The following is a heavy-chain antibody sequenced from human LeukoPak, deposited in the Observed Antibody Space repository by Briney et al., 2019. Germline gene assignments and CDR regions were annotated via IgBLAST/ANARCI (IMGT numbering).Heavy chain of an antibody. Sequence: ASVKVSCKASGYTFTGYYMHWVRQAPGQGLEWMGWINPNSGGTNYAQKFQGRVTMTRDTSISTAYMELSRLRSDDTAVYYCARDHGEWEQDFDYRGQGTLVTVSS. D-gene: IGHD1-26*01. CDR1: GYTFTGYY. CDR3: ARDHGEWEQDFDY. CDR2: INPNSGGT. J-gene: IGHJ4*02. V-gene: IGHV1-2*02.